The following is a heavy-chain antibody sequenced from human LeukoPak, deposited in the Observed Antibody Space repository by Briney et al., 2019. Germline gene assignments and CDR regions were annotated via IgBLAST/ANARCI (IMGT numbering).Heavy chain of an antibody. CDR2: IYSGGST. Sequence: PGGSLRLSCAASGFTVSSNYMSWVRQVPGKGLEWVSVIYSGGSTYYADSVKGRFTISRDNSKNSLYLQMNSLRAEDTAVYYCARVNLDCGGDCYSGYWGQGTLVTVSS. D-gene: IGHD2-21*02. CDR3: ARVNLDCGGDCYSGY. J-gene: IGHJ4*02. CDR1: GFTVSSNY. V-gene: IGHV3-53*01.